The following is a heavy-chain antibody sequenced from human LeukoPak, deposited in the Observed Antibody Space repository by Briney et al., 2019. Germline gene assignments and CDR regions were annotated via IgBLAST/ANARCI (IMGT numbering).Heavy chain of an antibody. CDR1: GFTFSSYW. CDR2: INSDGSST. D-gene: IGHD2-2*01. Sequence: GGSLRLSCAASGFTFSSYWMHWVRQAPGKGLVWVPRINSDGSSTSYADSVKGRFTISRDNAKNTLYLQMNSLRAEDTAVYYCASGYDPTYYGMDVWGQGTTVTVSS. V-gene: IGHV3-74*01. J-gene: IGHJ6*02. CDR3: ASGYDPTYYGMDV.